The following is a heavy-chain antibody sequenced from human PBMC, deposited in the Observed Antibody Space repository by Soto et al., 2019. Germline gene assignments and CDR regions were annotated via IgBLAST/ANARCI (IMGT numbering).Heavy chain of an antibody. CDR1: GYTFTSYG. J-gene: IGHJ6*02. Sequence: GASVKVSCKASGYTFTSYGISWVRQAPGQGLEWMGWISGYNGNTNYAQKPQGRVTMTTDTSTGTAYMELRSLRSDDTAVYYCARVGLNHFDYYYYGMDVWGQGTTVTVSS. CDR3: ARVGLNHFDYYYYGMDV. V-gene: IGHV1-18*04. D-gene: IGHD2-21*01. CDR2: ISGYNGNT.